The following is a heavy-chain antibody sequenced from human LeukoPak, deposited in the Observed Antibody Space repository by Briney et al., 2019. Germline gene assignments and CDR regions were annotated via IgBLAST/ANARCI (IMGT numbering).Heavy chain of an antibody. J-gene: IGHJ6*02. CDR3: VRGYSFGPYGMDV. Sequence: GGSLRLSCSASGFPFSSYATHWVRQAPGKGLEYVSAISDSGGSTYYADSVKGRFTISRDNSKNTLYLQMSSLRAEDTAVYFCVRGYSFGPYGMDVWGQGTTVTVSS. CDR2: ISDSGGST. CDR1: GFPFSSYA. V-gene: IGHV3-64D*09. D-gene: IGHD5-18*01.